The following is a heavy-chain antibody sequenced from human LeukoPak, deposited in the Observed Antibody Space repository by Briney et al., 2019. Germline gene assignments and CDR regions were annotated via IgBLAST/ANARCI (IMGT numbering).Heavy chain of an antibody. D-gene: IGHD6-13*01. V-gene: IGHV3-66*01. J-gene: IGHJ4*02. CDR2: IYSGDST. CDR3: ARVGQQLTRGGVDY. Sequence: GGSLRLSCAASGLTVSSNYMTWVSQAPGKGLEWVSVIYSGDSTHYADSVKGRFTISRDNSKNTLYLQMNSLRAEDTAVYYCARVGQQLTRGGVDYWGQGTLVTVSS. CDR1: GLTVSSNY.